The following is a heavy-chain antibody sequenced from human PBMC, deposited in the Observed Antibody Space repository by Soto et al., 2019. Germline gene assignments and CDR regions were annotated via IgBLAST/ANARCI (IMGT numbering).Heavy chain of an antibody. V-gene: IGHV4-34*01. J-gene: IGHJ4*02. CDR2: INHSGST. Sequence: SLTCAVYGGSFSGYYWSWIRQPPGKGLEWIGEINHSGSTNYNPSLKSRVTISVDTSKNQFSLKLSSVTAADTAVYYCARARDITIFGVDMYYFDYWGQGTLVTVSS. CDR3: ARARDITIFGVDMYYFDY. CDR1: GGSFSGYY. D-gene: IGHD3-3*01.